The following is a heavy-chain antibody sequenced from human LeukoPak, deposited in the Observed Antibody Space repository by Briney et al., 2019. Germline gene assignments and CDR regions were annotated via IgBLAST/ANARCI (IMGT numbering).Heavy chain of an antibody. CDR3: ASSEPYSSGWYGNY. J-gene: IGHJ4*02. CDR1: GGTFSSYA. CDR2: IIPIFGTA. Sequence: SVKVSCKASGGTFSSYAISWVRQAPGQGLEWMGGIIPIFGTANYAQKFQGRVTITTDTSTSTACMELRSLRSDDTAVYYCASSEPYSSGWYGNYWGQGTLVTVSS. V-gene: IGHV1-69*05. D-gene: IGHD6-19*01.